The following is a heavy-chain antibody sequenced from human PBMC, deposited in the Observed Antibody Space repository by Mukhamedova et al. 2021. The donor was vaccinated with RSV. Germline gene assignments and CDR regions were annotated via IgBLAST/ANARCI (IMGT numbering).Heavy chain of an antibody. D-gene: IGHD1-26*01. Sequence: VKGRFTISRDDAKNSLFLQMNSLRVEDTAVYYCAREIPQKWEPIDYWGLGVMVTVSA. CDR3: AREIPQKWEPIDY. V-gene: IGHV3-48*03. J-gene: IGHJ4*02.